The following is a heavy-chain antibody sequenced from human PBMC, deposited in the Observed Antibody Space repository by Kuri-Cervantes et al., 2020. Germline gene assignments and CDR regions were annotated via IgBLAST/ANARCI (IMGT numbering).Heavy chain of an antibody. CDR1: GYSISSGYY. V-gene: IGHV4-38-2*01. D-gene: IGHD3-10*01. CDR2: IYQSGNA. CDR3: ATLAVDSFGSGSYSYYFGY. J-gene: IGHJ4*02. Sequence: ESLKISCAVSGYSISSGYYWGWIRQPPGKGLEWIGSIYQSGNAYYNPSLKSRVIISLDMSKNEFSLKLSSVTAADTAVYYCATLAVDSFGSGSYSYYFGYWGQGTLVTVSS.